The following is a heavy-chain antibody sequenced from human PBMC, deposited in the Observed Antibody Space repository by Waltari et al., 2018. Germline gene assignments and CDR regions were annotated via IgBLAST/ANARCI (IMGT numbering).Heavy chain of an antibody. J-gene: IGHJ6*02. Sequence: EVQLVQSGAEVKKPGESLKISCKGSGYSFTSYWIGWVRQMPGKGLECMVIIYPGDSDTRYSPSVQGQVTISADKSISTAYLQWSSLKASDTAMYYCARLIAAAEGHWHGMDVWGQGTTVTVSS. CDR2: IYPGDSDT. V-gene: IGHV5-51*03. D-gene: IGHD6-13*01. CDR1: GYSFTSYW. CDR3: ARLIAAAEGHWHGMDV.